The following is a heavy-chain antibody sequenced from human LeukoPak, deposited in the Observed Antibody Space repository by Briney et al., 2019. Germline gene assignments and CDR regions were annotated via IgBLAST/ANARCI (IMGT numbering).Heavy chain of an antibody. V-gene: IGHV4-59*12. J-gene: IGHJ4*02. D-gene: IGHD3-10*01. Sequence: SETLSLTCTVSGGSISSYYWSWIRQPPGKGLEWIGYIYYSGSTNYNPSLKSRVTISVDTSKNQFSLKLSSVTAADTAVYYCARVSGGYYSDFDYWGQGTLATVSS. CDR2: IYYSGST. CDR1: GGSISSYY. CDR3: ARVSGGYYSDFDY.